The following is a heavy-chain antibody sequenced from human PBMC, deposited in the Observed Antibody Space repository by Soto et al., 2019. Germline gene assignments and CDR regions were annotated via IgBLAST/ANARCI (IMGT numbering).Heavy chain of an antibody. D-gene: IGHD1-7*01. J-gene: IGHJ6*02. Sequence: PGGSLRLSCAASGFTVGSNYMSWVRQAPGKGLEWVSVIYSGGSTYYADSVKGRFTISRDNSKNALYRQMNSLRAEDTAVYYCAVETGTTDGDYYYGMDVWGQGTTVTVSS. CDR1: GFTVGSNY. CDR2: IYSGGST. V-gene: IGHV3-53*01. CDR3: AVETGTTDGDYYYGMDV.